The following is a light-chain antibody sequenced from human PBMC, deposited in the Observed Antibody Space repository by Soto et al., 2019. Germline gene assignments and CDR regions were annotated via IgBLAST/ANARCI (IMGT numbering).Light chain of an antibody. Sequence: QSVLTQPPSVSGSPGQSVTISCTGTSSDVGYYNRVSWYQQPPGTAPKLLIYEVSNRPSGAPDRFSGSKSGNTASLTISGLQAEDEADYYCSLYTSSTFYVFGTGTKVTVL. CDR3: SLYTSSTFYV. CDR1: SSDVGYYNR. V-gene: IGLV2-18*01. CDR2: EVS. J-gene: IGLJ1*01.